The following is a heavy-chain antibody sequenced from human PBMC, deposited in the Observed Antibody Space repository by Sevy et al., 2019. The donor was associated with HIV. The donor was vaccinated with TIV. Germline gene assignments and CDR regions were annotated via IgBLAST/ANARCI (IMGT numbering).Heavy chain of an antibody. D-gene: IGHD4-17*01. CDR2: VFHSGST. J-gene: IGHJ5*02. CDR1: GGSISSSTYY. Sequence: SETLSLTCSVSGGSISSSTYYWGWVRQPPGQGLEWIGSVFHSGSTYYNPSLKSRVNMSVDTSTNQFSLKLTSVTAADTAVYYCARQGASVTTLYGNWFDPWGQGTLVTVSS. V-gene: IGHV4-39*01. CDR3: ARQGASVTTLYGNWFDP.